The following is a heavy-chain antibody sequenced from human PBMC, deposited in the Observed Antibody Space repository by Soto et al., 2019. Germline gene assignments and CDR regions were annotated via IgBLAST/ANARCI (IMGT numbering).Heavy chain of an antibody. V-gene: IGHV3-21*01. CDR1: GFTFSSYS. CDR3: ARDIIGELGTFDY. CDR2: ISSSSSYI. Sequence: ELQLVESGGCLVKPGGSLRLSCAASGFTFSSYSMNWVRQAPGKGLEWVSSISSSSSYINYEDSVKGRFTISRDNAKNSLYLQMNSLRAEDTAVYYCARDIIGELGTFDYWGQGTLVTVSS. J-gene: IGHJ4*02. D-gene: IGHD1-26*01.